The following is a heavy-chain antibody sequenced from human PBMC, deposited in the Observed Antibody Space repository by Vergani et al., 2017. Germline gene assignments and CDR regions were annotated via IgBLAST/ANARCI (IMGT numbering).Heavy chain of an antibody. V-gene: IGHV3-30-3*01. CDR3: ARDYYDSSGYGDY. Sequence: VQLVESGGGLVQPGGSLRLSCAASGFTFSDHYMDWVRQAPGKGLEWVAVISYDGSNKYYADSVKGRFTISRDNSKNTLYLQMNSLRAEDTAVYYCARDYYDSSGYGDYWGQGTLVTVSS. CDR1: GFTFSDHY. D-gene: IGHD3-22*01. J-gene: IGHJ4*02. CDR2: ISYDGSNK.